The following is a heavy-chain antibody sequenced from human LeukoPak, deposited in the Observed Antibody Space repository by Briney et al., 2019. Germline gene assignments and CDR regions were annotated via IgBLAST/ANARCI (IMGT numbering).Heavy chain of an antibody. CDR3: ARGTSYGSGSYVYYYYYGMDV. D-gene: IGHD3-10*01. Sequence: SETLSLTCTVSGGSISSYYWSWIRQPPGKGLEWIGYIYYSGSTNYNPSLKSRVTISVDTSKNQFSLKLSSVPAADTAVHYCARGTSYGSGSYVYYYYYGMDVWGQGTTVTVSS. CDR1: GGSISSYY. V-gene: IGHV4-59*01. J-gene: IGHJ6*02. CDR2: IYYSGST.